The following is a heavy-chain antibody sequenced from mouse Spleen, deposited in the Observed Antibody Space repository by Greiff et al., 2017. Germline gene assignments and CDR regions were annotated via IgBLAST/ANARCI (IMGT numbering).Heavy chain of an antibody. Sequence: DVHLVESGGGLVKPGGSLKLSCAASGFTFSDYGMHWVRQAPEKGLEWVAYISSGSSTIYYADTVKGRFTISRDNAKNTLFLQMTSLRSEDTAMYYCARLYYDYGHYFDYWGQGTTLTVSS. CDR3: ARLYYDYGHYFDY. J-gene: IGHJ2*01. CDR2: ISSGSSTI. V-gene: IGHV5-17*01. D-gene: IGHD2-4*01. CDR1: GFTFSDYG.